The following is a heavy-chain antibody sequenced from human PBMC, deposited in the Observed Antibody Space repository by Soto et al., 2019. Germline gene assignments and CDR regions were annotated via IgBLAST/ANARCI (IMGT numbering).Heavy chain of an antibody. CDR2: ISYDGSNK. Sequence: GGSLRLSCAASGFTFSSYGMHWVRQAPGKGLEWVAVISYDGSNKYYADSVKGRFTISRDNSKNTLYLQMNSLRAEDTAVYYCAKDRNYYDSSGYYCVGYFDYWGQGTLVTVSS. CDR1: GFTFSSYG. D-gene: IGHD3-22*01. CDR3: AKDRNYYDSSGYYCVGYFDY. J-gene: IGHJ4*02. V-gene: IGHV3-30*18.